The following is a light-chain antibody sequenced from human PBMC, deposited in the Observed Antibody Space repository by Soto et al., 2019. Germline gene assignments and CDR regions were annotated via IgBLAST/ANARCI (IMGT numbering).Light chain of an antibody. CDR2: DVT. J-gene: IGLJ2*01. CDR3: SSYTGSRPLL. V-gene: IGLV2-14*01. Sequence: QSVLTQPASVSGSPGQSITISCTGTSSDVGGYNYVSWYQQHPGRAPELMIYDVTTRPSGVSSRFSGSKSGNTASLTISGLQAKDEADYYCSSYTGSRPLLFGGGTK. CDR1: SSDVGGYNY.